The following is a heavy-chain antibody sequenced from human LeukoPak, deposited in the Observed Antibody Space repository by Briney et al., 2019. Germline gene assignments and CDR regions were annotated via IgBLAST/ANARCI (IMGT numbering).Heavy chain of an antibody. CDR1: GFTFSSYG. Sequence: QPGGSLRLSCAASGFTFSSYGMHWVRQAPGEGLGWVAFIRYDGSNKYYADSVKGRFTISRDNSKNTLYLQMNSLRAEDTAVYYCAKEAAGYCSSTSCYYFDYWGQGTLVTVSS. D-gene: IGHD2-2*01. CDR3: AKEAAGYCSSTSCYYFDY. J-gene: IGHJ4*02. CDR2: IRYDGSNK. V-gene: IGHV3-30*02.